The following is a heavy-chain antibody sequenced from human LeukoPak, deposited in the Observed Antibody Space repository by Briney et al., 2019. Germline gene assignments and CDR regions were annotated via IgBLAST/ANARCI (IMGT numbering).Heavy chain of an antibody. CDR1: GFIFANEP. J-gene: IGHJ4*02. CDR3: VRDYNWVFDY. V-gene: IGHV3-48*01. CDR2: IRSDTKTI. D-gene: IGHD1-20*01. Sequence: GGSLGLSCAASGFIFANEPMNWVRQTPGKGLEWVAHIRSDTKTIVYADSVKGRFTISRDNARDSLSLQMNSLRVEDTAVYYCVRDYNWVFDYWGQGALVTVSS.